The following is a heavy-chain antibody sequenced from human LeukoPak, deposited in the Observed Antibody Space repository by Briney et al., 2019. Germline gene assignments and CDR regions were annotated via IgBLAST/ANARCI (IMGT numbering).Heavy chain of an antibody. CDR2: ISGSGHST. Sequence: PGGSLRLPCAASGFTFSAYWMTWVRQAPGKGLEWVSAISGSGHSTYYADSVKGRFTISRDNSKNTLYLQMYSLRAEDTAIYYCAKVGIVGATKTYFDYWGQGTLVTVSS. V-gene: IGHV3-23*01. J-gene: IGHJ4*02. D-gene: IGHD1-26*01. CDR3: AKVGIVGATKTYFDY. CDR1: GFTFSAYW.